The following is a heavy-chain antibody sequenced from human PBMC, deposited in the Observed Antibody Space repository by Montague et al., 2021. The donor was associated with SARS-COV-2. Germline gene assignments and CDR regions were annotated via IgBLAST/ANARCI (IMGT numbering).Heavy chain of an antibody. CDR2: INYCGSV. D-gene: IGHD3-10*01. CDR1: GDSVSRSY. J-gene: IGHJ4*02. V-gene: IGHV4-59*08. CDR3: ARQITMVREPFDS. Sequence: SETLSLTCTVAGDSVSRSYWNWIRQSPGKGLEWIGNINYCGSVNYNPSLKSRLSISLDTSKNQLSLTLTSVTAADTATYYCARQITMVREPFDSWGQGTLVLVSS.